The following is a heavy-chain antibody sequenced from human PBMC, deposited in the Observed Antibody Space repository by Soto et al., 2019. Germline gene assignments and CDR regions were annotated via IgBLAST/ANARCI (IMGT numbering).Heavy chain of an antibody. D-gene: IGHD2-8*01. CDR3: ARGLGYCTNGVCLHYGMDV. J-gene: IGHJ6*02. V-gene: IGHV3-33*01. CDR1: GFTFSSYG. CDR2: IWYDGSNK. Sequence: SLRLSCAATGFTFSSYGMHWVRQAPGKGLERVAVIWYDGSNKYYADSVKGRFTISRDNSKNTLYLQMNSLRAEDTAVYYCARGLGYCTNGVCLHYGMDVWGQGTTVTVSS.